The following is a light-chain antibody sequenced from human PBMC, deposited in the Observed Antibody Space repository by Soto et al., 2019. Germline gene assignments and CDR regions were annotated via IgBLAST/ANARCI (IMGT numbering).Light chain of an antibody. J-gene: IGKJ4*01. Sequence: DIQMTQSPSSLSASVGDRVTITCQASQDISNYLNWYQQKPGKAPKLLIYDASNLETGVPSRFSGRGSGTDFTFTISSLQPEDIATYYCQQYDNLTPSLTFGGGTKVEIK. V-gene: IGKV1-33*01. CDR2: DAS. CDR1: QDISNY. CDR3: QQYDNLTPSLT.